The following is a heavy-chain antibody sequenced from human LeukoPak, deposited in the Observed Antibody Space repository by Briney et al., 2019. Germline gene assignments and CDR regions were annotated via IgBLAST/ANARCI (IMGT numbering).Heavy chain of an antibody. CDR3: ARESGSGSYYSY. CDR2: ISGNNGKT. V-gene: IGHV1-18*01. Sequence: ASVKVSCKTSGYTFHSYGVGWVRQAPGQGLEWMGWISGNNGKTYYAQKIQGRVTLTTDTSTSTAYMDLRSLRSDDTAVYYCARESGSGSYYSYWGQGTLVTVSS. D-gene: IGHD3-10*01. CDR1: GYTFHSYG. J-gene: IGHJ4*02.